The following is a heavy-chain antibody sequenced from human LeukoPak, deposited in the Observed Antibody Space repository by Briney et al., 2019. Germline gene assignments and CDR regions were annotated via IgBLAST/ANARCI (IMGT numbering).Heavy chain of an antibody. CDR3: ARDTGYSGYVSWFDP. V-gene: IGHV1-2*02. J-gene: IGHJ5*02. CDR1: GYTFTGYY. CDR2: INPNSGGT. Sequence: VASVKVSCKASGYTFTGYYMHWVRQAPGQGLEWMGWINPNSGGTNYAQKFQGRVTMTRDTSISTAYMELSRLRSDDTAVYYCARDTGYSGYVSWFDPWGQGTLVTVSS. D-gene: IGHD5-12*01.